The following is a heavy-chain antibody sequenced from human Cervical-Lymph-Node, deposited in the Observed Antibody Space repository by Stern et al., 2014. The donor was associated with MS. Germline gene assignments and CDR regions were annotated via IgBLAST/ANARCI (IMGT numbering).Heavy chain of an antibody. CDR2: IYPGDSET. CDR1: GYRFTNNW. Sequence: EVQLVQSGAEVKKPGESLRISCEVSGYRFTNNWIGWVRQRPGKGLEWMGIIYPGDSETRYSPSFQGQVTILVDKSNTTAYLQWSSLKASDTAIYYCARRGDGYMGIDYWGQGTLVTVSS. V-gene: IGHV5-51*03. D-gene: IGHD5-24*01. CDR3: ARRGDGYMGIDY. J-gene: IGHJ4*02.